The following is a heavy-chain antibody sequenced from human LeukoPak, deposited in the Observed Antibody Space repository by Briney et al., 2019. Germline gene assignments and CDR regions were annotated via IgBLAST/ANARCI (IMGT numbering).Heavy chain of an antibody. Sequence: GGSLRLSCAVSGFTFSSCSMNWVRQAPGKGLEWVSSISSSSTYIYYADSVKGRFTISRDNAKNSLYLQMSSLRAEDTALYYCARDGYCSGDSCYGDAFDIWGQGTMVTVSS. CDR2: ISSSSTYI. J-gene: IGHJ3*02. CDR3: ARDGYCSGDSCYGDAFDI. CDR1: GFTFSSCS. V-gene: IGHV3-21*01. D-gene: IGHD2-15*01.